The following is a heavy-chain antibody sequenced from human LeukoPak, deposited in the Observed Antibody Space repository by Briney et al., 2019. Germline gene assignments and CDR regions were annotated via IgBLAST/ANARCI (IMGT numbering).Heavy chain of an antibody. D-gene: IGHD2-21*02. Sequence: GGSLRLSCAASGFTFDRFTIHWVRHTPGKGLEWVPLINLRGHTFYSDSIKGRLTISRDNSRNSVFLQMNSLRPEHTALYHCAKEVDCPSDCLFFHSWGQGALVTVSS. J-gene: IGHJ4*02. CDR3: AKEVDCPSDCLFFHS. CDR1: GFTFDRFT. CDR2: INLRGHT. V-gene: IGHV3-43*01.